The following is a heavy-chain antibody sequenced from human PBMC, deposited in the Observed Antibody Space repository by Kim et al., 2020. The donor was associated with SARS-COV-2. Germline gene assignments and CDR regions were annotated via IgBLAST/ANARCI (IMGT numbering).Heavy chain of an antibody. J-gene: IGHJ4*02. V-gene: IGHV3-15*01. CDR3: TTIYRSYGY. CDR2: LSPKTEGGTT. D-gene: IGHD5-12*01. CDR1: GFTFNNAW. Sequence: GGSLRLSCVASGFTFNNAWMNWVRQAPGKGLEWVGRLSPKTEGGTTDYAAPVKGRFTISRDDSKNTLFLQMNSLETEDTGVYYCTTIYRSYGYWGQGALVTVSS.